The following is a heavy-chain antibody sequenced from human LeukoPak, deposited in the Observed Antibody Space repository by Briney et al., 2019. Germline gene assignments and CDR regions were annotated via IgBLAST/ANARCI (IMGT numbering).Heavy chain of an antibody. CDR2: ISSSGSTI. V-gene: IGHV3-48*03. Sequence: GGSLRLSCAASGFTFSSYEMNWVRQAPGKGLEWVSYISSSGSTIYYADSVKGRFTISRDNAKNSLYLQMNSLRAEDTAGYYCARDEWDSSGWYGGAFDIWGQGTMVTVSS. CDR3: ARDEWDSSGWYGGAFDI. J-gene: IGHJ3*02. CDR1: GFTFSSYE. D-gene: IGHD6-19*01.